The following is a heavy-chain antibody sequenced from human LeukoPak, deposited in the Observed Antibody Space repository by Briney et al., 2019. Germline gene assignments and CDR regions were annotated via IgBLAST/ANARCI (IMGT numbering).Heavy chain of an antibody. CDR2: ISGSGGST. Sequence: PGGSLRLSCAASGFTFSSYAMSWVRQAPGKGLEWVSAISGSGGSTYYADSVKGRFTISRGNSKNTLYLQMNSLRAEDTAVYYCAKVGRGYYDSSGYYTDWGQGTLVTVSS. D-gene: IGHD3-22*01. CDR3: AKVGRGYYDSSGYYTD. J-gene: IGHJ4*02. V-gene: IGHV3-23*01. CDR1: GFTFSSYA.